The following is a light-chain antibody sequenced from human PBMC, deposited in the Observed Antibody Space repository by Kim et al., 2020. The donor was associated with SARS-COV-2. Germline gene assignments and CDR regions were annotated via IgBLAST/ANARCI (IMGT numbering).Light chain of an antibody. Sequence: ASVGDRVTITCRASQSITSWLAWYQQKPGKAPKLLIYDASNLESGVPSRFSGSGSGTEFTLTISSLQPDDFATYYCQQYKNYSPTFGQGTKVDIK. J-gene: IGKJ1*01. CDR3: QQYKNYSPT. V-gene: IGKV1-5*01. CDR1: QSITSW. CDR2: DAS.